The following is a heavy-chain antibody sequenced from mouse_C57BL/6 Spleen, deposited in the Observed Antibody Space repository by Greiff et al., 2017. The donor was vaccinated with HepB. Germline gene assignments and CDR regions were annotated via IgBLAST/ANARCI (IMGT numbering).Heavy chain of an antibody. Sequence: QVQLKESGPGLVAPSQSLSITCTVSGFSLTSYGVDWVRQPPGKGLEWLGVIWGGGTTNYNSALMSRLSIRKDNSKIQVFLKMNSLQTDDTAIYYCAKHKYYGSSCRGYYAMDYWGQGTSVTVSS. J-gene: IGHJ4*01. CDR2: IWGGGTT. D-gene: IGHD1-1*01. CDR3: AKHKYYGSSCRGYYAMDY. V-gene: IGHV2-9*01. CDR1: GFSLTSYG.